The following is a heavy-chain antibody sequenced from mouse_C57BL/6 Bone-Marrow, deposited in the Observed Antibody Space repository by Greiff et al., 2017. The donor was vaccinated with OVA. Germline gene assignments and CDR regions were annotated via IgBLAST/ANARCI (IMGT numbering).Heavy chain of an antibody. D-gene: IGHD1-1*01. CDR1: GYTFTDYY. CDR3: ARREYYYGSSYYAMDY. Sequence: VQLQQSGPELVKPGASVKISCKASGYTFTDYYMNWVKQSHGKSLEWIGDINPNNGGTSYNQKFKGKATLTVDKSSSTAYMELRSLTSEDSAVYYCARREYYYGSSYYAMDYWGQGTSVTVSS. CDR2: INPNNGGT. V-gene: IGHV1-26*01. J-gene: IGHJ4*01.